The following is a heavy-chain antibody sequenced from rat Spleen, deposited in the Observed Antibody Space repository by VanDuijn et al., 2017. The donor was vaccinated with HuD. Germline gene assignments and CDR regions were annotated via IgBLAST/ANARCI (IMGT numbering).Heavy chain of an antibody. D-gene: IGHD1-9*01. Sequence: EVQLVESGGGLVQPGRSMKLSCAASGLSFSNYDMAWVRQAPTKGLEWVASISYDGTATNYRDSVKGRFTLSRDNAKSTLYLQMGSLRSEETATYYCARPTTGIPFNYWGQGVMVTVSS. J-gene: IGHJ2*01. CDR1: GLSFSNYD. V-gene: IGHV5-25*01. CDR3: ARPTTGIPFNY. CDR2: ISYDGTAT.